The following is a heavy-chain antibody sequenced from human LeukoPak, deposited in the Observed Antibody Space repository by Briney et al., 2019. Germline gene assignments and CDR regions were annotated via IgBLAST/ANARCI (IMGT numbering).Heavy chain of an antibody. CDR3: AKSLNYYDSGISRRDFDY. J-gene: IGHJ4*02. CDR1: GFTFRTYA. CDR2: ISDSGGST. V-gene: IGHV3-23*01. Sequence: GGSLRLSCAGSGFTFRTYAMIWVRQAPGKGLEWVSAISDSGGSTYYADSVKGRFTISRDNSKNTLYLQMHSLRAEDTAVYYCAKSLNYYDSGISRRDFDYWGQGTLVTVSS. D-gene: IGHD3-10*01.